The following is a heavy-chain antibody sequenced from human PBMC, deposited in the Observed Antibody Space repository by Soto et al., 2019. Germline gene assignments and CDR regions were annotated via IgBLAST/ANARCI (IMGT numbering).Heavy chain of an antibody. D-gene: IGHD5-18*01. V-gene: IGHV3-15*01. J-gene: IGHJ4*02. CDR3: TTDLPIIQLWSNYYFDY. Sequence: PGGSLRLSCAASGFTFSNAWMSWVRQAPGKGLEWVGRIKSKTDGGTTDYAAPVKGRFTISRDDSKNTLYLQMNSLKTEDTAVYYCTTDLPIIQLWSNYYFDYWGQGTLVTVSS. CDR1: GFTFSNAW. CDR2: IKSKTDGGTT.